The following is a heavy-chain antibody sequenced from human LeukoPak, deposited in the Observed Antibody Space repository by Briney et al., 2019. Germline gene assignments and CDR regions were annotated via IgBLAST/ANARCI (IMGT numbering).Heavy chain of an antibody. CDR2: ICTSGST. J-gene: IGHJ2*01. CDR1: GGSISSGSYY. V-gene: IGHV4-61*02. D-gene: IGHD1/OR15-1a*01. CDR3: ARVGTATRYWYFDL. Sequence: SQTLSLTCTVSGGSISSGSYYWSWIRQPAGKGLEWIGRICTSGSTNYNPSLKSRVTISVDTSKNQFSLKLSSVTAADTAVYYCARVGTATRYWYFDLWGRGTLVTVSS.